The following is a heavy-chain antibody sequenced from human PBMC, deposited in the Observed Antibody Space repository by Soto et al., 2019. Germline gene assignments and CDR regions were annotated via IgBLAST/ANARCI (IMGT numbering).Heavy chain of an antibody. CDR1: GFTFSNYA. CDR3: ARDRTDTAMIIIDY. V-gene: IGHV3-33*01. D-gene: IGHD5-18*01. Sequence: QVQLVESGGGVVQPGTSLRLSCAASGFTFSNYAMYWVRQAPGKGLEWVAAIWYDGSNQYYAGSVKGRFTISRDKSKNTLYLQMSSLRVVDTGVYYCARDRTDTAMIIIDYWGHGTLVTVSS. J-gene: IGHJ4*01. CDR2: IWYDGSNQ.